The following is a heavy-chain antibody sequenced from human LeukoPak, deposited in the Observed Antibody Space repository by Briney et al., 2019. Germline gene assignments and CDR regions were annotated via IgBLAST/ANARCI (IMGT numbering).Heavy chain of an antibody. V-gene: IGHV3-30*03. CDR2: ISYDGSNK. J-gene: IGHJ4*02. Sequence: GGSLRLSCAASGFTFSSYGMHWVRQAPGKGLEWVAVISYDGSNKYYADSVKGRFTISRDNSKNTLYLQMNSLRAEDTAVYYCARTSARRSDYVWGSYRYTSKYYFDYWGQGTLVTVSS. D-gene: IGHD3-16*02. CDR1: GFTFSSYG. CDR3: ARTSARRSDYVWGSYRYTSKYYFDY.